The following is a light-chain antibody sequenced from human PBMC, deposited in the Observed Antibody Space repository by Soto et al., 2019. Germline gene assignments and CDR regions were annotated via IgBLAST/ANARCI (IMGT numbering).Light chain of an antibody. CDR2: GAS. CDR3: QQYNNWRT. J-gene: IGKJ1*01. V-gene: IGKV3-15*01. CDR1: QSVSSN. Sequence: EIVMTQSPATLSVSPGERATLSCRASQSVSSNLAWYQQKPGQAPRLLIYGASTRATGIPARFSGSGSGTEFTLTISSQPSADFAVYYCQQYNNWRTFGQGTKVEIK.